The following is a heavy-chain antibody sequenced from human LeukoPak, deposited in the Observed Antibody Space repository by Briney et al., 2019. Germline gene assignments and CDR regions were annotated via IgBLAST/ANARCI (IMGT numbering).Heavy chain of an antibody. D-gene: IGHD3-22*01. V-gene: IGHV4-59*01. CDR1: GGSISSYY. CDR3: ARDSTYYYDSSGYYTHDAFDI. J-gene: IGHJ3*02. CDR2: IYYSGST. Sequence: SETLSLTCTVSGGSISSYYWSWIRQPPGKGLEWIGYIYYSGSTNYNPSLKSRVTISVDTSKNQFSLKLSSVTAADTAVYYCARDSTYYYDSSGYYTHDAFDIWGQGTMVTVSS.